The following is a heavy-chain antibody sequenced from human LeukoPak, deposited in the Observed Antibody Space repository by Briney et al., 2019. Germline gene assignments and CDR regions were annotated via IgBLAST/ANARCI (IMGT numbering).Heavy chain of an antibody. CDR1: GFTFATYS. V-gene: IGHV3-23*01. CDR2: IFGSASKI. Sequence: HTGGSLRLSCTTSGFTFATYSMSWVRQAPGQGLEWVASIFGSASKIYHADSVKGRFTVSRDNSKNTLYLQMNGLRVEDTALYYCVKDRVPDGGWSFDVWGRGTMVTVSA. J-gene: IGHJ3*01. D-gene: IGHD6-19*01. CDR3: VKDRVPDGGWSFDV.